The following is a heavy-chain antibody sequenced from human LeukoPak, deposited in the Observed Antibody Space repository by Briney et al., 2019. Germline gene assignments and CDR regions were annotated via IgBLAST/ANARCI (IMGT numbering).Heavy chain of an antibody. D-gene: IGHD6-19*01. CDR2: ISYDGSNK. CDR1: GFTFSSYS. J-gene: IGHJ6*03. Sequence: GGSLRLSCAASGFTFSSYSMNWVRQAPGKGLEWVAVISYDGSNKYYADSVKGRFTISRDNSKNTLYLQMNSLRAEDTAVYYCARERASIAVAGYYMDVWGKGTTVTVSS. V-gene: IGHV3-30*05. CDR3: ARERASIAVAGYYMDV.